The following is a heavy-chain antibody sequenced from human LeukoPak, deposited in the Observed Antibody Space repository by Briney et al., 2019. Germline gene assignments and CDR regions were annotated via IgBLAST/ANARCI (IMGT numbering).Heavy chain of an antibody. CDR2: ISWDGGST. CDR1: GFTFDDYT. J-gene: IGHJ4*02. V-gene: IGHV3-43*01. CDR3: AKGYRLVSGSLDY. D-gene: IGHD3-10*01. Sequence: PGGSLRLSCAAPGFTFDDYTMHWVRHAPGKGLEWVSLISWDGGSTYYADSVKGRFTISRDNSKNSLYLQMNSLRTEDTALYYCAKGYRLVSGSLDYWGQGTLVTVSS.